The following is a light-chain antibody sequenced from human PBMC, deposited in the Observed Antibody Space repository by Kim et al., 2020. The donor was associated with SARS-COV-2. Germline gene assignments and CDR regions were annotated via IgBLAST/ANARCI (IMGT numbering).Light chain of an antibody. J-gene: IGKJ4*01. CDR3: QQYDNLPLT. V-gene: IGKV1-33*01. CDR2: DAS. CDR1: QDISNY. Sequence: DIQMTQSPSSLSASVGDRVTITCQASQDISNYLNWYQQKPGKAPKLLIYDASNLETGVPSRFSGSGSGTDFIFTISSLQPEDIATYYCQQYDNLPLTFGVGTKVDIK.